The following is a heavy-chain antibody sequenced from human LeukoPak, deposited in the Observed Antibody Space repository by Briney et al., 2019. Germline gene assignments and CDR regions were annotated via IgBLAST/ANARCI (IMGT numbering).Heavy chain of an antibody. D-gene: IGHD3-22*01. Sequence: SETLTLTCTISGDSITSSDYYWSWIRQPPGKGLEWIGYIYYSGSTYYNPSLKSRVTISVDTSKNQFSLKLSSVTAADTAVYYCARDLRDSSGYYYDYYFDYWGQGTLVTVSS. V-gene: IGHV4-30-4*02. CDR1: GDSITSSDYY. J-gene: IGHJ4*02. CDR3: ARDLRDSSGYYYDYYFDY. CDR2: IYYSGST.